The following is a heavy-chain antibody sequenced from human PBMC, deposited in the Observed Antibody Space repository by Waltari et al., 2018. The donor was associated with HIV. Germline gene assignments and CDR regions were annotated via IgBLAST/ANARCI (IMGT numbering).Heavy chain of an antibody. CDR1: GGSISSGSNY. J-gene: IGHJ4*02. CDR2: IYTSGST. Sequence: QVQLQESGPGLVKPSQTLSLTCTVSGGSISSGSNYWSWSRQPAGKGLEWIGRIYTSGSTNYNPSLKSRVTISVDTSKNQFSLKLSSVTAADTAVYYCAGQYYDFWSAPEDYWGQGTLVTVSS. D-gene: IGHD3-3*01. V-gene: IGHV4-61*02. CDR3: AGQYYDFWSAPEDY.